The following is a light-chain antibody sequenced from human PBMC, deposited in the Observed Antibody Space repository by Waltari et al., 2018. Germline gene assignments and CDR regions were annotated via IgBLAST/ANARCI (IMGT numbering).Light chain of an antibody. CDR1: SGHSSNV. CDR3: QTGGHGTWV. V-gene: IGLV4-69*01. Sequence: QLVLTQSPSASASLGASVKLTCTLSSGHSSNVIAWLQQQPEKGPRYLMKVNSDGSHSKGDEVPDRFSGSSSGTARYLTIPSLQSEDEADYYCQTGGHGTWVFGGGTKLTVL. CDR2: VNSDGSH. J-gene: IGLJ3*02.